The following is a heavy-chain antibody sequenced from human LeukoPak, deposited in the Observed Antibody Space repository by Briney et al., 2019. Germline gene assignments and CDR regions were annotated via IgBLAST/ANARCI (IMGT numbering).Heavy chain of an antibody. V-gene: IGHV3-23*01. CDR2: ISGSGGTT. CDR1: GFNFSSFA. D-gene: IGHD4-17*01. Sequence: PGGSLRLSCVASGFNFSSFAMSWVRQAPGKGLEWVSTISGSGGTTNYADSVKGRFTFSRDNSRNMVHLQMNSLRAEDTAVYYCAKDLPDYGDYIEGYWGQGTLVTVSS. J-gene: IGHJ4*02. CDR3: AKDLPDYGDYIEGY.